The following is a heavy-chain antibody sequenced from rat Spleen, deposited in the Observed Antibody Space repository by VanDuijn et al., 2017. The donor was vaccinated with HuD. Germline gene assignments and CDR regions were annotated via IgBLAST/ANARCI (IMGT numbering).Heavy chain of an antibody. D-gene: IGHD1-1*01. CDR3: TTVVQGHGFAY. Sequence: EVQLVESGGGLVQPGRSLKLSCVASAFAFSNYWMSWIRQAPGKGLEWISSTSKTGGKIYYPESVKGQFTISRDNAQNSLYLQMNSLGSEDTDTYYCTTVVQGHGFAYWGQGTLVTVSS. CDR1: AFAFSNYW. V-gene: IGHV5-31*01. J-gene: IGHJ3*01. CDR2: TSKTGGKI.